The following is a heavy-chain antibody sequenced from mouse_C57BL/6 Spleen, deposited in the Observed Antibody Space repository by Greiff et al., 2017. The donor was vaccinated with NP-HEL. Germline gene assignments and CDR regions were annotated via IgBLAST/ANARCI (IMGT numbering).Heavy chain of an antibody. CDR3: TGDYDYDDFDY. D-gene: IGHD2-4*01. Sequence: EVQLQQSGTVLARPGASVKMSCKTSGYTFTSYWMHWVKQRPGQGLEWIGAIYPGNSDTSYNQKFKGKAKLTAVTSASTAYMELSSLTNEDSAVYYCTGDYDYDDFDYWGQGTTLTVSS. J-gene: IGHJ2*01. V-gene: IGHV1-5*01. CDR1: GYTFTSYW. CDR2: IYPGNSDT.